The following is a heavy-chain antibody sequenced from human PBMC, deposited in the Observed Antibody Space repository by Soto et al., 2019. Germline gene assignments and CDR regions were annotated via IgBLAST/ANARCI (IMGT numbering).Heavy chain of an antibody. CDR1: GFSLTTTGMC. J-gene: IGHJ5*02. V-gene: IGHV2-70*11. CDR2: IDWDDGK. D-gene: IGHD6-13*01. Sequence: SGPTLVNPTQTLTLTCTFSGFSLTTTGMCVSWIRQPPGKALEWLARIDWDDGKYYSTSLKTRPTISKDTSKNQVVLTMTHMDPVDTATYYCARTYSSSFNWFDPWGQ. CDR3: ARTYSSSFNWFDP.